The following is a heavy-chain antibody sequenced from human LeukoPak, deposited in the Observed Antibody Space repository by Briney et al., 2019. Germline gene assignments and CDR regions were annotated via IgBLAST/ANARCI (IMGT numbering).Heavy chain of an antibody. CDR3: ARDKVEYSSGFDY. Sequence: PSETLSLTCTVSGGSISSGGYYWSWIRQPPGKGLEWIGYIYHSGSTYYNPSLKSRVTISVDRSKNQFSLKLSSVTAADTAVYYCARDKVEYSSGFDYWGQGTLVTVSS. CDR1: GGSISSGGYY. V-gene: IGHV4-30-2*01. J-gene: IGHJ4*02. CDR2: IYHSGST. D-gene: IGHD4-11*01.